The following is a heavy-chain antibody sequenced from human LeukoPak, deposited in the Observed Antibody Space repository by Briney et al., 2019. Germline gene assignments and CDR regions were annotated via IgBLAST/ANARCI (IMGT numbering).Heavy chain of an antibody. D-gene: IGHD2-15*01. CDR1: GFTFSSYW. V-gene: IGHV3-7*01. CDR3: ASSGGNTLDDAFDI. J-gene: IGHJ3*02. CDR2: IKQDGSEK. Sequence: GSPRLSCAASGFTFSSYWMSWVRQAPGKGLEWVANIKQDGSEKYYVDSVKGRFTISRDNAKNSLYLQMNSLRAEDTAVYYCASSGGNTLDDAFDIWGQGTMVTVSS.